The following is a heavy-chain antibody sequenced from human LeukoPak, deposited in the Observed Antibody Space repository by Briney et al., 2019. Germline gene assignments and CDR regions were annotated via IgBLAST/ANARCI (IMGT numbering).Heavy chain of an antibody. J-gene: IGHJ6*03. Sequence: ASVKVSCKASGGTFSSYAISWVRQAPGQGLEWMGGIISIFGTANYAQKFRGRVTITADESTSTAYMELSSLRSEDTAVYYCAREIRGYSGYDPDYYYYYIDVWGKGTTVTVSS. D-gene: IGHD5-12*01. CDR1: GGTFSSYA. V-gene: IGHV1-69*13. CDR2: IISIFGTA. CDR3: AREIRGYSGYDPDYYYYYIDV.